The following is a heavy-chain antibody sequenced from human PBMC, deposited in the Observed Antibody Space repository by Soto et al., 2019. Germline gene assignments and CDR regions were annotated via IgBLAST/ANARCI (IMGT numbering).Heavy chain of an antibody. CDR1: GGTFSSYA. CDR2: IIPIFGTA. Sequence: SVKVACKASGGTFSSYAISWVRQAPGQGLEWMGGIIPIFGTANYAQKFQGRVTITADESTSTAYMELSSLRSEDTAVYYCARKNEFWSGYYDRCPPSFYYYGMDVGG. V-gene: IGHV1-69*13. CDR3: ARKNEFWSGYYDRCPPSFYYYGMDV. D-gene: IGHD3-3*01. J-gene: IGHJ6*02.